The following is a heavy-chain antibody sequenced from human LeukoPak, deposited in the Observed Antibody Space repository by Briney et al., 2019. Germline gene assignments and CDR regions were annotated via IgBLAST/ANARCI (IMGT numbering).Heavy chain of an antibody. V-gene: IGHV3-30*02. CDR2: IRYDGSNK. CDR1: GFTFSSYG. Sequence: PGGSLRLSCAASGFTFSSYGMHWVRQAPGKGLEWVAFIRYDGSNKYYADSVKGRFTISRDNSKNTLYLQMNSLRAEDTAVYYCARNLVGATNYFDYWGQGTLVTVSS. D-gene: IGHD1-26*01. J-gene: IGHJ4*02. CDR3: ARNLVGATNYFDY.